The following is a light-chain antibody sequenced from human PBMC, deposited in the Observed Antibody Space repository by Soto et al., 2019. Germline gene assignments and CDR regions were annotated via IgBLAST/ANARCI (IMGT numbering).Light chain of an antibody. CDR3: QQYGSSPYT. J-gene: IGKJ2*01. CDR1: QSVSSSY. CDR2: GAS. V-gene: IGKV3-20*01. Sequence: EIVLTQSPGTLSLSPGERATLSCRASQSVSSSYLAWYQQKPGQAPRLLIYGASSSATGIPDRFSGSGSGTVFTLTISRLEPEDFAVYYSQQYGSSPYTFGQGTKLEIK.